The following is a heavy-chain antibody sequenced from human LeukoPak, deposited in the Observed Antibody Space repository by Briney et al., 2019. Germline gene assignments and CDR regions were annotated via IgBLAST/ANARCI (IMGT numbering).Heavy chain of an antibody. V-gene: IGHV4-31*03. CDR3: ARAAYSSSFPFHYYYGMDV. Sequence: SETLSLTCTVSGGSISSGGYSWSWIRQHPGTGLEWIGYIYYSGSTYYNPSLKSRVTISVDTSKNQFSLKLSSVTAADTAVYYCARAAYSSSFPFHYYYGMDVWGQGTTVTVSS. CDR1: GGSISSGGYS. D-gene: IGHD6-13*01. J-gene: IGHJ6*02. CDR2: IYYSGST.